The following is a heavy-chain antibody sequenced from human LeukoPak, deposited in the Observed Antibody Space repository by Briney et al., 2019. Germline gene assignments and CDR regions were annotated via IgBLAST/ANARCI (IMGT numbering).Heavy chain of an antibody. CDR2: IKQDGSEK. J-gene: IGHJ4*02. CDR3: ARGVWAPFDS. D-gene: IGHD7-27*01. CDR1: GFSLSNYW. Sequence: GGSLRLSCAASGFSLSNYWMNWVRQAPGKGLEWVANIKQDGSEKNYVDSVKGRFSISRDNAKNSLILQMNSLRDEDTAVYYCARGVWAPFDSWGRGTLVSVSS. V-gene: IGHV3-7*01.